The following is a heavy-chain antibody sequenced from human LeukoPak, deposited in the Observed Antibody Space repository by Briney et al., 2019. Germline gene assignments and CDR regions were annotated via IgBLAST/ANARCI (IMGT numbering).Heavy chain of an antibody. D-gene: IGHD3-10*01. J-gene: IGHJ3*01. V-gene: IGHV3-30*03. CDR1: GFXFSSYG. CDR2: ISYDGSNK. CDR3: ARDWTLTRFSGSHPCAFDV. Sequence: PGGSLRLSCAASGFXFSSYGMHWVRQAPGKGLKWVAVISYDGSNKYYADSVKGRFTISRDNSKNTLYLQMNSLRAEDTAVYYCARDWTLTRFSGSHPCAFDVWGQGTMVTVSS.